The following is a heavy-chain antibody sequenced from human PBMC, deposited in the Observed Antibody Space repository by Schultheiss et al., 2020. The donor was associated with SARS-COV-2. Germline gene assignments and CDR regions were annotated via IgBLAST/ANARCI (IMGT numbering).Heavy chain of an antibody. J-gene: IGHJ5*02. CDR1: GYTFTGYY. CDR2: ISAYNGNT. CDR3: ARDLKSIAAAGTRINWFDP. D-gene: IGHD6-13*01. V-gene: IGHV1-18*04. Sequence: ASVKVSCKASGYTFTGYYMHWVRQAPGQGLEWMGWISAYNGNTNYAQKLQGRVTMTTDTSTSTAYMELRSLRSDDTAVYYCARDLKSIAAAGTRINWFDPWGQGTLVTVSS.